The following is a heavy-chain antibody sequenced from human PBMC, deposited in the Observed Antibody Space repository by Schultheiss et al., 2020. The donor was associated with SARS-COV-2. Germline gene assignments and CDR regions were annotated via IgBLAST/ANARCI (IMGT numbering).Heavy chain of an antibody. J-gene: IGHJ4*02. CDR3: AKVHPSRGPFDY. Sequence: GGSLRLSCAASGFTFNTYGMHWVRQAPGKGLEWVAVISYDGGNESYANSVRGRFTISRDNSKNMLYLQMNSLRPEDTAVYYCAKVHPSRGPFDYWGQGTLVTVSS. CDR2: ISYDGGNE. D-gene: IGHD3-10*01. CDR1: GFTFNTYG. V-gene: IGHV3-30*18.